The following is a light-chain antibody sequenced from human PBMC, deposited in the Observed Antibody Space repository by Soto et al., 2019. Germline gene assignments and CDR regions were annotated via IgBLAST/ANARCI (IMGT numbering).Light chain of an antibody. Sequence: DIVMTQSPDSLAVSLGERATINCKSSQSVLYSSNNKNYLAWYQQKPGQPPKLLIYCASTRESVVPDRFSGSGSGTDFNLTISSLQAEDGAVYYCQQYYSTPPTFGQGTKLEIK. CDR3: QQYYSTPPT. CDR1: QSVLYSSNNKNY. J-gene: IGKJ2*01. V-gene: IGKV4-1*01. CDR2: CAS.